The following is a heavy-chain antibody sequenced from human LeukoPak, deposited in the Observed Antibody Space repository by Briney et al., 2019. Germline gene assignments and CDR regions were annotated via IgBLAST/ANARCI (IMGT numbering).Heavy chain of an antibody. Sequence: GGSLRLSCAASGFTFSTYVMTWVRQAPGKGLEWVSAISGSGGSTYYADSVKGRFTISRDNSKNTLYLQMNSLRAEDTAVYYCAKGAQWLAPRPSFDYWGQGTLVTVSS. CDR2: ISGSGGST. D-gene: IGHD6-19*01. J-gene: IGHJ4*02. CDR3: AKGAQWLAPRPSFDY. CDR1: GFTFSTYV. V-gene: IGHV3-23*01.